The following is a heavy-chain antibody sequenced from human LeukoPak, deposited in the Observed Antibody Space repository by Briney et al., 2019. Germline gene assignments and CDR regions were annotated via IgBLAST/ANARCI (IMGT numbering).Heavy chain of an antibody. D-gene: IGHD3/OR15-3a*01. J-gene: IGHJ4*02. CDR2: INHYGTII. CDR1: GFTFSDYY. CDR3: ARDQDWAFDY. Sequence: GGSLRLSCAASGFTFSDYYMSWIRQAPGKGLEWVSFINHYGTIIYYADSVRGRFATSRDNAKNSLYLQINNVGADDTAVYYCARDQDWAFDYWGQGTLVTVSS. V-gene: IGHV3-11*04.